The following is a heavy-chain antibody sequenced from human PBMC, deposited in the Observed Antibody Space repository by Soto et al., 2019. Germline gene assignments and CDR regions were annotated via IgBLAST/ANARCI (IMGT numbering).Heavy chain of an antibody. CDR1: GFTFSSYA. CDR3: AKGGPGRIRAAAGSGYFDY. D-gene: IGHD6-13*01. V-gene: IGHV3-23*01. J-gene: IGHJ4*02. CDR2: ISGSGGST. Sequence: GGSLRLSCAASGFTFSSYAMSWVRQAPGKGLEWVSAISGSGGSTYYADSVKGRFTISRDNSKHTLYLQMNSLRAEDTAVDYCAKGGPGRIRAAAGSGYFDYWGQGTLVTVSS.